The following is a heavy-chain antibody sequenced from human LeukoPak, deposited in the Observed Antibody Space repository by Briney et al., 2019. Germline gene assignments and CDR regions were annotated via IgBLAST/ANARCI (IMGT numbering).Heavy chain of an antibody. CDR3: ARHSRGNYYYDMDV. CDR1: GGSISSYY. D-gene: IGHD3-16*01. V-gene: IGHV4-59*08. J-gene: IGHJ6*02. Sequence: SETLSLTCTVSGGSISSYYWSWIRQPPGKGLEWIGYIYYSGSTNYNPSLKSRVTISVDTSKNQFSLKLSSVTAADTAVYYCARHSRGNYYYDMDVWGQGTTVTVSS. CDR2: IYYSGST.